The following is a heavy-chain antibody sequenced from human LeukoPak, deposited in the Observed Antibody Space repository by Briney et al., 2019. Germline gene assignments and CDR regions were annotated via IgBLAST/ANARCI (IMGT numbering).Heavy chain of an antibody. V-gene: IGHV3-15*01. Sequence: GGSLRLACAASGFTFSNAWMSWVRQAQGKGLEWVGRIKSKTDGGTTDYAAPVKGRFTISRDDSKNTLYLQMNSLRAEDTAVYYCAKDLKWELPSSANYWGQGTLVTVSS. CDR1: GFTFSNAW. CDR2: IKSKTDGGTT. J-gene: IGHJ4*02. D-gene: IGHD1-26*01. CDR3: AKDLKWELPSSANY.